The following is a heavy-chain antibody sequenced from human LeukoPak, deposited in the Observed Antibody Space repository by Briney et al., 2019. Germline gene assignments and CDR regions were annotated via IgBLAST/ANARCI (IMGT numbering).Heavy chain of an antibody. D-gene: IGHD2-2*01. CDR1: GFTFSSYA. Sequence: GGSLRLSCAASGFTFSSYAMSWVRQAPGKGLEWVSAISGSGGSTYYADSVKGRFTISRDNSKNTVYLQMDSLRVEDTAIYYCARGGPYHAFDIWGQGTMVTVSS. CDR2: ISGSGGST. CDR3: ARGGPYHAFDI. V-gene: IGHV3-23*01. J-gene: IGHJ3*02.